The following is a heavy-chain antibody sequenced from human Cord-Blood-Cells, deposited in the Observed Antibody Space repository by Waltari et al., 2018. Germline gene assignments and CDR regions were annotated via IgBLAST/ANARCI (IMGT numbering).Heavy chain of an antibody. J-gene: IGHJ6*02. CDR1: GFTVSSNY. CDR2: IYSGGST. D-gene: IGHD1-26*01. Sequence: EVQLVESGGGWIQPGGSLRLSCAASGFTVSSNYMSWVRQAPGKGLEWVSVIYSGGSTYYADSVKGRFTISRDNSKNTLYLQMNSLRAEDTAVYYCARDRDSGSSSGYYYGMDVWGQGTTVTVSS. CDR3: ARDRDSGSSSGYYYGMDV. V-gene: IGHV3-53*01.